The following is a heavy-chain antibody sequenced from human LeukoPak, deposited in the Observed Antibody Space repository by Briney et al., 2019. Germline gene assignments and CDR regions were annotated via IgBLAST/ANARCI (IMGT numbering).Heavy chain of an antibody. Sequence: SETLSLTCTVSGYSISSGYYWGWIRQPPGKGLEWIGSIYHSGSTYYNPSLKSRVTISVDTSKNQFSLKLSSVTAADTAVYYCARSSPNYDFGVWGKGTTVTVSS. CDR3: ARSSPNYDFGV. J-gene: IGHJ6*04. V-gene: IGHV4-38-2*02. CDR1: GYSISSGYY. CDR2: IYHSGST. D-gene: IGHD3-3*01.